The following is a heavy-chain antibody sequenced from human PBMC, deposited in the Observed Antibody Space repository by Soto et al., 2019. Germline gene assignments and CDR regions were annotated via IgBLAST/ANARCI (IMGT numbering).Heavy chain of an antibody. D-gene: IGHD4-17*01. CDR1: GFTFSSDG. CDR3: AKERATTPAFDY. V-gene: IGHV3-23*01. Sequence: GGSLRLSCAASGFTFSSDGMSWVRQAPGKGLEWVSLITDNGGSTYYADSVKGRFTISRDNTKNTLFLQMNSLRAEDTAVYYCAKERATTPAFDYWGQGALVTVSS. J-gene: IGHJ4*02. CDR2: ITDNGGST.